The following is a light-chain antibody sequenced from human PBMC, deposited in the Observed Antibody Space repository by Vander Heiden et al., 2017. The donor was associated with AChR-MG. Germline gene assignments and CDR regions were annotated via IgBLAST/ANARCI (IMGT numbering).Light chain of an antibody. CDR1: SSNIGENT. J-gene: IGLJ3*02. CDR2: SNN. CDR3: AAWDDSLNGWV. V-gene: IGLV1-44*01. Sequence: QSVLTPPPSASGTPGQSVTIPCSGSSSNIGENTVNWFQQLPGTAPKLLIYSNNQRPSGVPDRFSGSKSGTSASLAISGLQSEDEADYFCAAWDDSLNGWVFGGGTKLTVL.